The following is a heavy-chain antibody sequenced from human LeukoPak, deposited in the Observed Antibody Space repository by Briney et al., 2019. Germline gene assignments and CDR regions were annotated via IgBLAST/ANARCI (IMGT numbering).Heavy chain of an antibody. CDR1: GGTFSSYA. D-gene: IGHD6-19*01. CDR3: AREKRGWVAGTVFFDY. Sequence: SVKVSCKASGGTFSSYAISWVRQAPGQGLEWMGRIIPILGIANYAQKFQGRVTITADKSTSTAYMELSSLRSEDTAVYYCAREKRGWVAGTVFFDYWGQGTLVTVSS. J-gene: IGHJ4*02. CDR2: IIPILGIA. V-gene: IGHV1-69*04.